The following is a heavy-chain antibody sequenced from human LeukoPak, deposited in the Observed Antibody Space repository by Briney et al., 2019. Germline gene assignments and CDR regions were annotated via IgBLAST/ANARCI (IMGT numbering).Heavy chain of an antibody. CDR3: ARGPRDDP. J-gene: IGHJ5*02. V-gene: IGHV1-8*01. Sequence: ASVKVSCKTSGYPFTTWEINWVRQAAGQGLEWMGWVHPNSGNTAYAQKFQGRVTMTRDTSISTAYMELSGLRFDDTAVYFCARGPRDDPWGQGTLVTVSS. CDR1: GYPFTTWE. CDR2: VHPNSGNT.